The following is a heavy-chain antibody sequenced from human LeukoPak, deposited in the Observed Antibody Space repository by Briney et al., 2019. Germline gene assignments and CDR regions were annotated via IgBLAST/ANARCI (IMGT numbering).Heavy chain of an antibody. CDR1: GFTFSSYS. D-gene: IGHD1-26*01. J-gene: IGHJ4*02. CDR3: AREDSGSYYIDY. CDR2: ISSSSSYI. V-gene: IGHV3-21*01. Sequence: GGSLRLSCAASGFTFSSYSMNWVRQAPGKGLEWVSSISSSSSYIYYADSVKGRFTISRDNAKNSLYLQMNSLRAEDTAVYYCAREDSGSYYIDYWGQGTLVTVSS.